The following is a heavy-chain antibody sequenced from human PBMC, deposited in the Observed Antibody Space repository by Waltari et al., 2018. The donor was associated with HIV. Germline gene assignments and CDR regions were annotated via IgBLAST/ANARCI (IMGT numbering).Heavy chain of an antibody. D-gene: IGHD3-10*01. CDR3: ATGVRYYGP. J-gene: IGHJ5*02. Sequence: AESGGRLIQPGGSLGLSCTASNFSVSDKHVTWIRQAPGGSLEWVGVIYTDDTTHYADSVSGRFTISRAKSRTTVLLLMNGLFVDDTATYFCATGVRYYGPWGQGTRVTVSS. CDR1: NFSVSDKH. CDR2: IYTDDTT. V-gene: IGHV3-53*01.